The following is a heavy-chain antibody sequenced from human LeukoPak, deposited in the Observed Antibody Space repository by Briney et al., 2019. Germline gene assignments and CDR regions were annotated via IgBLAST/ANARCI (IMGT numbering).Heavy chain of an antibody. J-gene: IGHJ4*02. CDR3: ARVGGYSYGSHFDY. V-gene: IGHV1-69*05. Sequence: SVKVSCKASGGTFNSYAISWVRQAPGQGLEWMGWIIPIFGTANYAQTFQGRVTITTDESTSTAYMELSSLRSEDTAVYYCARVGGYSYGSHFDYWGQGTLVTVSS. D-gene: IGHD5-18*01. CDR2: IIPIFGTA. CDR1: GGTFNSYA.